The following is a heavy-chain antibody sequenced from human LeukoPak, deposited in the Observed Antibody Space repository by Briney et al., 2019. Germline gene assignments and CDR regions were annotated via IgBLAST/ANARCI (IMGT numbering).Heavy chain of an antibody. D-gene: IGHD3-16*01. V-gene: IGHV3-7*01. J-gene: IGHJ4*02. CDR3: ATGGGVHVH. Sequence: GGSVRLCCVVSGVTISNIWMSWVRQAPGKGLEWLANIGQDGSGKYYGDSVKGRFTISRDNAKNSLYLQMNSLGVEDTAVYYCATGGGVHVHWGQGALVTVSS. CDR2: IGQDGSGK. CDR1: GVTISNIW.